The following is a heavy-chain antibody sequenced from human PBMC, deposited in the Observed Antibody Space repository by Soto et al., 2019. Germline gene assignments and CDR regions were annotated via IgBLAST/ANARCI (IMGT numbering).Heavy chain of an antibody. Sequence: QVQLQESGPGLVEPSQTLSLTCSVSGDSVNNGRYYWSWIRQTPGKGLEWIGHIYNSGSTYSNPSLRGRLTLSGDTSKNQFPLKLSSVTAADTAVYYCARGPAGDKVDYWGQGTLVTVSS. CDR3: ARGPAGDKVDY. J-gene: IGHJ4*02. CDR2: IYNSGST. D-gene: IGHD7-27*01. CDR1: GDSVNNGRYY. V-gene: IGHV4-30-4*08.